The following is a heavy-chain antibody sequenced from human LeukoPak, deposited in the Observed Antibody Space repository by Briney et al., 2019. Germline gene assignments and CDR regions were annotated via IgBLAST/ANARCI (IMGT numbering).Heavy chain of an antibody. V-gene: IGHV4-34*01. J-gene: IGHJ6*03. D-gene: IGHD2-21*01. CDR3: ARLRSLGGDYYYYMDV. Sequence: SETLSLTCAVYGGSFSGYYWSWIRQPPGKGLEWIGEINHSGSTNYNPSLKSRVTISVDTSKNQFSLKLSSVTAADTAVYYCARLRSLGGDYYYYMDVWGKGTTVTVSS. CDR1: GGSFSGYY. CDR2: INHSGST.